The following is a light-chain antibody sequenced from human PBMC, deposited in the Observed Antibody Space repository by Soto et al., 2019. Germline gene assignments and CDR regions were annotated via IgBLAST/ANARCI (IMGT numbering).Light chain of an antibody. CDR1: QSISSW. CDR3: QQYNVYSLT. CDR2: KAS. V-gene: IGKV1-5*03. J-gene: IGKJ1*01. Sequence: IQMTQSPSTLSASVGDRVTITCRASQSISSWLAWYQHKPGKAPKLLIYKASSLDTGVPSRFSGSGSGTEFTLTISSLQPDDFATYYCQQYNVYSLTFGQGTKVDIK.